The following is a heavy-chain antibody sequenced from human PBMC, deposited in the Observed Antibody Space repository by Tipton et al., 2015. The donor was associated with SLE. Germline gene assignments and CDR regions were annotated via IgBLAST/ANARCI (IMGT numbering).Heavy chain of an antibody. V-gene: IGHV4-30-2*01. D-gene: IGHD1-1*01. Sequence: TLSLTCVVSGGSISSDAYSWSWFRLPPGKGLEWIGNIYRSGATYYNPSLKSRVTISMDRSENHFSLRLSSVTAADTAVFYCASAPGLERSYYYYYYIDVWDRGTTVTVSS. CDR3: ASAPGLERSYYYYYYIDV. J-gene: IGHJ6*03. CDR1: GGSISSDAYS. CDR2: IYRSGAT.